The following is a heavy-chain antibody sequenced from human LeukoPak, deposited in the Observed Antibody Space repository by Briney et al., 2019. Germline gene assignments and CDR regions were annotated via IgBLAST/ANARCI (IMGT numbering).Heavy chain of an antibody. CDR2: MNPNSGNT. V-gene: IGHV1-8*03. Sequence: GASVKVSCKASGYTFTSYDINWVRQATGQGLEWMGWMNPNSGNTGYAQKFQGRVTITRNTSISTAYMELSSLRSEDTAVYYCARGRITMVRGVIIYWFDPWGQGTLVTVSP. CDR3: ARGRITMVRGVIIYWFDP. D-gene: IGHD3-10*01. J-gene: IGHJ5*02. CDR1: GYTFTSYD.